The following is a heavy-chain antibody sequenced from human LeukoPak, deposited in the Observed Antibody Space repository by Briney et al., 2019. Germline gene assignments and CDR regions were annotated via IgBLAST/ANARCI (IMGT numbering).Heavy chain of an antibody. CDR2: ISGSGDST. V-gene: IGHV3-23*01. CDR1: GLTFNSYW. J-gene: IGHJ4*02. D-gene: IGHD6-13*01. Sequence: GGSLRLSCAASGLTFNSYWMHWVRQVAGKGLEWVSTISGSGDSTYYPEFVKGRFTISRDNSKNTLYLQMNSLRAEDTAVYYCALQRTLWQQLLDYWGQGTLVTVSS. CDR3: ALQRTLWQQLLDY.